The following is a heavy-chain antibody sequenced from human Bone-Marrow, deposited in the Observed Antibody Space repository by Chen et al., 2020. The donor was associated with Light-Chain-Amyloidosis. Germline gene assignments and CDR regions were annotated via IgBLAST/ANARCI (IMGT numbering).Heavy chain of an antibody. CDR1: GYSFSSYS. J-gene: IGHJ3*01. D-gene: IGHD6-13*01. CDR3: AALVTAGTGDFDV. V-gene: IGHV1-18*01. Sequence: QVQLVQSGVEVKEPGASVRVSCKASGYSFSSYSISWVRQAPGQGLEWMGWVSTDSGHTSYAQNLQGRVTMTADTPTSTIYMDLRSLRPDDTAIYYCAALVTAGTGDFDVWGQGTMVAVSS. CDR2: VSTDSGHT.